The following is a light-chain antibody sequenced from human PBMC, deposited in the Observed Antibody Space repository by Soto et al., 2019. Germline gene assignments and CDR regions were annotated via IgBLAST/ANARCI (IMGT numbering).Light chain of an antibody. Sequence: EIVLTQSPGTLSLSPGEMATLSCRASQSVASAYLDRYQPKPGQAPRLLIYGSSSRAVGVPDRISCSRSGTDFTLNMSRLEPDDFAVYDCEQYANSRWTCGQGTKVEAK. CDR3: EQYANSRWT. V-gene: IGKV3-20*01. CDR2: GSS. CDR1: QSVASAY. J-gene: IGKJ1*01.